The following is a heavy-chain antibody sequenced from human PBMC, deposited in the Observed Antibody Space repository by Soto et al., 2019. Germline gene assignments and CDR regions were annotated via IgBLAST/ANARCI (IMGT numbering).Heavy chain of an antibody. CDR2: ISGGGDSA. CDR3: AKDGSLNRGIFDY. D-gene: IGHD3-10*01. V-gene: IGHV3-23*01. Sequence: GGSLRLSCAASGFTFSSYAMSWVRQAPGKGLEWVSGISGGGDSAYYADSVKGRFTISRDNSKNTLSLQINILRAEDTAIYYCAKDGSLNRGIFDYWGQGTLVTVSS. J-gene: IGHJ4*02. CDR1: GFTFSSYA.